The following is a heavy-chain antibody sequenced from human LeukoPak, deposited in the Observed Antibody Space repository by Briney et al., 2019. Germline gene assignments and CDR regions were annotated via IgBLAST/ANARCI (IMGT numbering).Heavy chain of an antibody. CDR3: AKDNFGLVPYCFDS. CDR1: GFTFTDYA. Sequence: PGGSLRLSCVASGFTFTDYAMSWVRQAPGKGLGWVSSIGGDGFNTHYADSVKGRFSISRDTSTNTLYLEMNSLRADDSALYYCAKDNFGLVPYCFDSWGQGTLVTVSS. J-gene: IGHJ4*02. V-gene: IGHV3-23*01. D-gene: IGHD2-21*01. CDR2: IGGDGFNT.